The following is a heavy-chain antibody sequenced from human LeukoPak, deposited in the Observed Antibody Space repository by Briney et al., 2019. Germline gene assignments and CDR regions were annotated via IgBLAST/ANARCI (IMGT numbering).Heavy chain of an antibody. CDR2: IFYSGST. Sequence: SQTLSLTCTASGGSISSGDYFWSWIRQPPGKGLEWIGYIFYSGSTYYNPSLYSRVSMSVDTSKNQFSLRLNSVTATDTAVYYCARAIDKIGPSANDSSGGGFDYWGQGTLVTVSS. CDR3: ARAIDKIGPSANDSSGGGFDY. V-gene: IGHV4-30-4*01. CDR1: GGSISSGDYF. J-gene: IGHJ4*02. D-gene: IGHD3-10*01.